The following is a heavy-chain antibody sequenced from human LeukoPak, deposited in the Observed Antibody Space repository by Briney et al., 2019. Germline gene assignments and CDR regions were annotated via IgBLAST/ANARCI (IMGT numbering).Heavy chain of an antibody. CDR1: GDSVSSNSAA. CDR2: TYYRSKWYN. V-gene: IGHV6-1*01. Sequence: SQTLSLTCAISGDSVSSNSAAWNWIRHSPSRGLEWLGRTYYRSKWYNHYAVSVKSRITINPDTSKNQFSLQLNSVTPEDTAVYYCVKTAASSIASWGQGTLVTVSS. D-gene: IGHD2-15*01. J-gene: IGHJ5*01. CDR3: VKTAASSIAS.